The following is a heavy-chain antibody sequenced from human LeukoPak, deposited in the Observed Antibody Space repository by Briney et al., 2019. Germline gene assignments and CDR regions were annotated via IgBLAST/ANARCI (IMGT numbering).Heavy chain of an antibody. J-gene: IGHJ4*02. CDR1: GFTFSSYG. CDR2: ISYDGSNK. V-gene: IGHV3-30*18. D-gene: IGHD2-2*01. Sequence: GRSLRLSCAASGFTFSSYGMHWVRQAPGKGLEWVAVISYDGSNKYYADSVKGRFTISRDNSKNTLYLQMNSLRAVDTAVYYCAKGRERYCSSTSCSYFDYWGQGALVTVSS. CDR3: AKGRERYCSSTSCSYFDY.